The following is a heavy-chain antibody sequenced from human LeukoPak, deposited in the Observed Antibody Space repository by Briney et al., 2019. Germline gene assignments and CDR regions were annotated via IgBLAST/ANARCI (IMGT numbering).Heavy chain of an antibody. CDR2: IYTSGST. J-gene: IGHJ4*02. CDR3: ARGDVAAPSFDY. V-gene: IGHV4-4*07. CDR1: GGSISSYY. D-gene: IGHD6-6*01. Sequence: SETLSLTCTVSGGSISSYYWSWIRQPAGKGLEWIGRIYTSGSTNYSPSLKSRVTISVDTSKNQFSLKLSSVTAADTAVYYCARGDVAAPSFDYWGQGTLVTVSS.